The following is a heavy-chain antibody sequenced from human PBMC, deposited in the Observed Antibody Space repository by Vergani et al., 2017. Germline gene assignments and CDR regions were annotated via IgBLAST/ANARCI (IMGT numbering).Heavy chain of an antibody. D-gene: IGHD6-13*01. Sequence: QVQLVESGGGLVKPGGSLRLSCAASGFTFSDYYMSWIRQAPGKGLEWVSYISSSSSYTNYADSVKGRFPISRDNAKNSLYLQMNSLRAEDTAVYYCARGIAAAAPYYYGMDVWGQGTTVTVSS. J-gene: IGHJ6*02. V-gene: IGHV3-11*06. CDR2: ISSSSSYT. CDR1: GFTFSDYY. CDR3: ARGIAAAAPYYYGMDV.